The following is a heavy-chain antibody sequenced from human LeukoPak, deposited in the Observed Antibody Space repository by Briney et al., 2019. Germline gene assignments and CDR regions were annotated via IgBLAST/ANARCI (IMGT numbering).Heavy chain of an antibody. D-gene: IGHD2-2*01. CDR3: ARGGRSAANAFDI. CDR1: GGSISSYY. CDR2: IYYSGGT. Sequence: SETLSLTCTVSGGSISSYYWSWIRQPPGKGLEWIGYIYYSGGTNYNPSLKSRVTISVDTSKNQFSLKLSSVTAADTAVYYCARGGRSAANAFDIWGQGTMVTVSS. J-gene: IGHJ3*02. V-gene: IGHV4-59*01.